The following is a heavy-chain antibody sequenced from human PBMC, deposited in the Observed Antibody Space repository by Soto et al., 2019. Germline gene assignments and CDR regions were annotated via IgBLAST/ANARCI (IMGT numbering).Heavy chain of an antibody. V-gene: IGHV4-30-4*01. CDR2: IYKSATT. J-gene: IGHJ5*01. Sequence: SETLSLTCSVSGDSISNLDYFCAWIRQPPGQALEYIGYIYKSATTYYNPSLESRVAISVDTSKSQFSLNVTSVTAADTAVYFCARRRYCLTGRCFPNWFDSWGQGALVTVSS. D-gene: IGHD7-27*01. CDR1: GDSISNLDYF. CDR3: ARRRYCLTGRCFPNWFDS.